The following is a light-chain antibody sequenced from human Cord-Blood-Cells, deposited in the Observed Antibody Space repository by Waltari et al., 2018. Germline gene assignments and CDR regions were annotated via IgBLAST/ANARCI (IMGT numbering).Light chain of an antibody. Sequence: QSALTQPASVSGSPGQSITISCTGPRSDVGGYNHVSWYQQHPGKAPKLMIDDCSHRPSGVSNRFAGSKSGNTASLTISGLQAEDETDYYCSSYTSSSTVVFGGGTKLTVL. V-gene: IGLV2-14*01. CDR1: RSDVGGYNH. J-gene: IGLJ2*01. CDR2: DCS. CDR3: SSYTSSSTVV.